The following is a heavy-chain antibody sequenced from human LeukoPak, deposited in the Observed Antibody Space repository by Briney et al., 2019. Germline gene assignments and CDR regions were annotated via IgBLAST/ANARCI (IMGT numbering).Heavy chain of an antibody. CDR3: AKRGFSAWDYFDY. Sequence: GGSLRLSCAASGFTLNSYAMSWVRQAPGKGLEWVSVITTSGGSTYYADAVRGRFTISRDNSKNTLYLQMNSLRAEDTALYYCAKRGFSAWDYFDYWGQGTLVTVSS. CDR2: ITTSGGST. CDR1: GFTLNSYA. V-gene: IGHV3-23*01. J-gene: IGHJ4*02. D-gene: IGHD6-19*01.